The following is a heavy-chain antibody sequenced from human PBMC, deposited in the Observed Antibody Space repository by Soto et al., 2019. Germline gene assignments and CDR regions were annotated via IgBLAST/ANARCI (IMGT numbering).Heavy chain of an antibody. V-gene: IGHV4-30-2*01. Sequence: QLQLQESGSGLVRPSQTLSLTCAVSGGCISSGGHSWNWIRQPPGKGLGWIGYMYHSGSTLYNPSLKSRVTISVDKSKNQFSLKLSSVTAADTAVYYCARDQLEGNWFDPWGQGTLVTVSS. CDR2: MYHSGST. CDR1: GGCISSGGHS. J-gene: IGHJ5*02. CDR3: ARDQLEGNWFDP. D-gene: IGHD1-1*01.